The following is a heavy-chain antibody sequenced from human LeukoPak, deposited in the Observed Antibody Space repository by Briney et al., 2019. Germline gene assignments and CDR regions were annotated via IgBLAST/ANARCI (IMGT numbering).Heavy chain of an antibody. CDR3: AKDHGFDY. CDR1: GFTFSSYG. CDR2: ISYDGSNK. Sequence: QSGRSLRPSCAASGFTFSSYGMHWVRQAPGKGLEWVAVISYDGSNKYYADSVKGRFTISRDNSKNTLYLQMNSLRAEDTAVYYCAKDHGFDYWGQGTLVTVSS. V-gene: IGHV3-30*18. J-gene: IGHJ4*02.